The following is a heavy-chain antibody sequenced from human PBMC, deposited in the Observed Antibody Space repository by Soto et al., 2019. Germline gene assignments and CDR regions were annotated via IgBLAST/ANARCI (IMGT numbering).Heavy chain of an antibody. V-gene: IGHV3-53*01. CDR1: GFSVTSNY. CDR3: GRVTPFSDFLPSPCPPNSLAY. Sequence: VQLVESGGTLVQPGGSLRLSCAASGFSVTSNYMTWVRQAPGKGLECVSVIYAGGNTYYPDSVKGRFTISSDNSKNTLFLKWKTLKAETTAVYYWGRVTPFSDFLPSPCPPNSLAYWGQGTRSPSPQ. J-gene: IGHJ4*02. D-gene: IGHD3-3*01. CDR2: IYAGGNT.